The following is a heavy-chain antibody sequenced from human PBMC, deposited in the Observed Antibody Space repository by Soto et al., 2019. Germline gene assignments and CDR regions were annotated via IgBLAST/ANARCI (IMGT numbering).Heavy chain of an antibody. CDR3: AREPPETPPDY. CDR2: ISAKNGNT. J-gene: IGHJ4*02. CDR1: GYTFSDYG. V-gene: IGHV1-18*01. Sequence: GASVKVSCKTSGYTFSDYGISWVRQAPGQGLEWMGWISAKNGNTNFAQKFRGRVTMITDTSTNTVYMELRNLRLDDTAVYYCAREPPETPPDYWGQGTLVTVYS.